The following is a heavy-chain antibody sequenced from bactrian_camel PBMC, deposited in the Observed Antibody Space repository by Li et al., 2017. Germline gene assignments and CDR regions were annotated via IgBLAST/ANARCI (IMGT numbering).Heavy chain of an antibody. V-gene: IGHV3S53*01. CDR2: VTAHDAI. D-gene: IGHD1*01. CDR1: GHHSPIYC. J-gene: IGHJ4*01. Sequence: HVQLVESGGGSVQPGGSLRLSCTASGHHSPIYCMAWFRQAPGKEREFVAGVTAHDAITTPDSLKSRFSASRNLAASAGILRMSSLTPDDTAIYYCEIDYYGLNRDCPRKLKGQGTQVTVS.